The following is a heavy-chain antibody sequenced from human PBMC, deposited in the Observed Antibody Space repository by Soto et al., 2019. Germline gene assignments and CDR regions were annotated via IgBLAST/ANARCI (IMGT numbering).Heavy chain of an antibody. CDR1: GFMFSDYA. CDR2: LLRPGRST. CDR3: AKDAIANDGIWLMDS. Sequence: GGSLRLSCAASGFMFSDYAMTWARQAPGKELEWVSGLLRPGRSTYYADSVKGRFTISGDTSANTVYLQMDSLKAEDTAVYYCAKDAIANDGIWLMDSWGQGTVVTVSS. D-gene: IGHD3-16*01. V-gene: IGHV3-23*01. J-gene: IGHJ5*02.